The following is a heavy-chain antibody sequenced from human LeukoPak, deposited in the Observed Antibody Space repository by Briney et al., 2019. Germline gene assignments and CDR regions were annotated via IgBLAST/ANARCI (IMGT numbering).Heavy chain of an antibody. J-gene: IGHJ4*02. CDR3: ARETPPNYYDSSGYYYYFDY. CDR2: IYYSGST. CDR1: GGSFSDYY. D-gene: IGHD3-22*01. V-gene: IGHV4-31*11. Sequence: SETLSLTCAVYGGSFSDYYWSWIRQHPGKGLEWIGYIYYSGSTYYNPSLKSRVTISVDTSKNQFSLKLSSVTAADTAVYYCARETPPNYYDSSGYYYYFDYWGQGTLVTVSS.